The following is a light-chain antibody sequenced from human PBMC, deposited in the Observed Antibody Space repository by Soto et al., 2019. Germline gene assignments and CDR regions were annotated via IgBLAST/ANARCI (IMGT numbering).Light chain of an antibody. CDR1: QSISSW. J-gene: IGKJ1*01. Sequence: IHMTQSPSTLSASVGDRVTITCRASQSISSWLAWYQQKPGKAPKLLIYDASSLESGVPSRFSGSGSGTEFTLTISSLQPDDFATYYCQQYNSYSLTWTFGQGTKVDIK. CDR3: QQYNSYSLTWT. V-gene: IGKV1-5*01. CDR2: DAS.